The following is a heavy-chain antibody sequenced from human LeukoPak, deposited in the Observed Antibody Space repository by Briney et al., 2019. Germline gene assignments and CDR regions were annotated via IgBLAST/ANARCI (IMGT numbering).Heavy chain of an antibody. CDR1: GGTFSSYA. J-gene: IGHJ5*02. Sequence: SVKVSCKASGGTFSSYAISWVRQAPGQGLEWMGGIIPICGTANYAQKFQGRVTITADESTSTAYMELSSLRSEDTAVYYCARTSEWELLRPLENWFDPWGQGTLVTVSS. D-gene: IGHD1-26*01. CDR2: IIPICGTA. CDR3: ARTSEWELLRPLENWFDP. V-gene: IGHV1-69*13.